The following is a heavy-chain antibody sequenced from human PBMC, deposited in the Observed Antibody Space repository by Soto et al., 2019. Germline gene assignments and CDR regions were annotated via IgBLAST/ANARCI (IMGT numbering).Heavy chain of an antibody. CDR1: GFIFTNYA. J-gene: IGHJ4*02. Sequence: EVQLLESGGGLVQPGGSLRLSCAASGFIFTNYAMSWVRQAPGEGLEWVSAITRDGTIYYTESVKGRFTISRDNSKNTVYLQMNSLRAEDTAGYYCVKVSYEGAYGDFWGQGTLVTVSS. V-gene: IGHV3-23*01. CDR3: VKVSYEGAYGDF. D-gene: IGHD3-22*01. CDR2: ITRDGTI.